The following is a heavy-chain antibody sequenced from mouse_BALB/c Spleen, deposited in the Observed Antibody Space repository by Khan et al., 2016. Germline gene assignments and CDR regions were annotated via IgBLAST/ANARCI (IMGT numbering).Heavy chain of an antibody. D-gene: IGHD4-1*01. Sequence: EVKLEESGGDLVKPGGSLKLSCAASGFTFSSYGMSWVRQTPDKRLEWVATISTDGLYTYYPDSVRGRFTISRDNAKNTLYLQMSGLKSEDTAIYYCASLSNSLLMDFWGQGTSVTVSS. CDR1: GFTFSSYG. CDR3: ASLSNSLLMDF. J-gene: IGHJ4*01. V-gene: IGHV5-6*02. CDR2: ISTDGLYT.